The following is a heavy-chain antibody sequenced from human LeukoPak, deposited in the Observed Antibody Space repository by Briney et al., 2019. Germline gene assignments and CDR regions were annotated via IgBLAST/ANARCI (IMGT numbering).Heavy chain of an antibody. J-gene: IGHJ4*02. Sequence: GGSLRLSCAASGFTFSSYGMHWVRQAPGKGLEWVAVISYDGSNKYYADSVKGRFTISRDNAKNSLYLQMNSLRAEDTAVYYCARERTIAARDYFDYWGQGTLVTVSS. CDR1: GFTFSSYG. D-gene: IGHD6-6*01. CDR2: ISYDGSNK. V-gene: IGHV3-30*03. CDR3: ARERTIAARDYFDY.